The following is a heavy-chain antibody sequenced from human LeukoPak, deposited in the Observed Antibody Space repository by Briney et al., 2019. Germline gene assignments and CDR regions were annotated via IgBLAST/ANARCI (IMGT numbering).Heavy chain of an antibody. CDR3: ARREWFGELSAFDI. V-gene: IGHV4-59*01. Sequence: PSETLSLTCTVSGGSISSYYWNWIRQPPGKALEWIGYIYYSGSTNYNPSLKSRVTISVDTSKNQFSLKLSSVTAADTAVYYCARREWFGELSAFDIWGQGTMVTVSS. J-gene: IGHJ3*02. D-gene: IGHD3-10*01. CDR1: GGSISSYY. CDR2: IYYSGST.